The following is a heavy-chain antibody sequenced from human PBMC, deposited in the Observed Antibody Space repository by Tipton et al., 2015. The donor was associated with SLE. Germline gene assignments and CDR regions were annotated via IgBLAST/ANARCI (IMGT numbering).Heavy chain of an antibody. V-gene: IGHV4-39*07. Sequence: TLSLTCTVSGGSISSSSYYWGWIRQPPGKGLEWIGEINHSGSTNYNPSLKSRVTISVDRSKNQFSLKLSSVTAADTAVYYCARGGGIAARRAFDYWGQGTLVTVSS. D-gene: IGHD6-6*01. CDR2: INHSGST. CDR3: ARGGGIAARRAFDY. CDR1: GGSISSSSYY. J-gene: IGHJ4*02.